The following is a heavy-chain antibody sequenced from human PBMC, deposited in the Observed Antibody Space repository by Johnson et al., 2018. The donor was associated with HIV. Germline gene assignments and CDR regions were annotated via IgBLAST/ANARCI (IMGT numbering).Heavy chain of an antibody. CDR3: ARSGAGAAFDI. J-gene: IGHJ3*02. D-gene: IGHD6-19*01. CDR1: GFTFDDYG. CDR2: ISKSGSTI. Sequence: QMLLVESGGGLVKPGWSLRLSCAASGFTFDDYGMSWVRQAPGKGLEWISYISKSGSTIYYADSVKGRFTISRDNAKNSLYLQMNSLRAEDTALYYCARSGAGAAFDIWGQGTMVTVSS. V-gene: IGHV3-11*01.